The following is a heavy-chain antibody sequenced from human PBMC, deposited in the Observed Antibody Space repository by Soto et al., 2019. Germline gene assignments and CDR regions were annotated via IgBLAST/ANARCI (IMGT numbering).Heavy chain of an antibody. CDR1: GGSFRSGSYS. CDR2: VYHTGRT. J-gene: IGHJ5*02. Sequence: SETLSLTCTVSGGSFRSGSYSWMWIRQPPGKGLEWIGYVYHTGRTSYNPSLKSRVTISVDTSKNQFSLKLSSVTAADTAVYYCARVGDSSSSAWYNWFDPWGQGTLVTVSS. CDR3: ARVGDSSSSAWYNWFDP. V-gene: IGHV4-61*01. D-gene: IGHD6-6*01.